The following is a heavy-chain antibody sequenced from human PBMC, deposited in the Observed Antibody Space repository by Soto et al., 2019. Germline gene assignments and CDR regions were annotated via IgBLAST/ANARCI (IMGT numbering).Heavy chain of an antibody. D-gene: IGHD3-10*01. CDR2: VYTSDYT. Sequence: PSETLSLTCSVSGASIRSYYWHWIRQPPGKGLEWIGYVYTSDYTRYSSSLKSRVTISVDTSKSQFYLRLNSVTAAETAVYYFASSACRPGDFFYYNGMDVWGQGTTVT. CDR3: ASSACRPGDFFYYNGMDV. V-gene: IGHV4-4*08. CDR1: GASIRSYY. J-gene: IGHJ6*02.